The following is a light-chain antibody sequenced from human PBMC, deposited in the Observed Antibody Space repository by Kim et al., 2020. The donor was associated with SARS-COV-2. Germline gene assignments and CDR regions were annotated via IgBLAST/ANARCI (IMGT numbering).Light chain of an antibody. J-gene: IGKJ4*01. Sequence: DVIMTQSPLSLPVTLGQPASISCRSSQSLVFSDGKTYLNWFHQRPGQSPRRLIYKVSNRDSGVPDRFSGSGSGTDFTLKISRMEAEDVGVYYCMYGTHWPPSFTFGGGTKVDIK. V-gene: IGKV2-30*01. CDR2: KVS. CDR1: QSLVFSDGKTY. CDR3: MYGTHWPPSFT.